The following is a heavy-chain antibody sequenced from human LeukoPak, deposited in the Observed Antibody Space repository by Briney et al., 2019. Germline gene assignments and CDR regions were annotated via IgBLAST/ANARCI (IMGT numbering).Heavy chain of an antibody. Sequence: SETLSLTCTVSGGSISSYYWSWIRQPPGKGLEWIGYIYYSGSTNYNPSLKSRVTISVDTSKNQFSLKLSSVTAADTAVYYCARESVLLWFGELFPDAFDIWGQGTMVTVSS. V-gene: IGHV4-59*01. CDR3: ARESVLLWFGELFPDAFDI. CDR2: IYYSGST. CDR1: GGSISSYY. D-gene: IGHD3-10*01. J-gene: IGHJ3*02.